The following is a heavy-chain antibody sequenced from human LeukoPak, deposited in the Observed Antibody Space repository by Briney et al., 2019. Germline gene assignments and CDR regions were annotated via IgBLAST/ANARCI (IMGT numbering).Heavy chain of an antibody. V-gene: IGHV4-39*07. D-gene: IGHD5-24*01. J-gene: IGHJ3*02. CDR1: GGSISSSSFY. CDR2: IYYSGST. CDR3: ARRKMATIKPGAFDI. Sequence: SETLSLTCTVSGGSISSSSFYWGWIRQPPGKGLEWIGTIYYSGSTFYNPSLKSRVTVSVDTSKNQFSLKLSSLTAADTAVYYCARRKMATIKPGAFDIWGQGTMVTVSS.